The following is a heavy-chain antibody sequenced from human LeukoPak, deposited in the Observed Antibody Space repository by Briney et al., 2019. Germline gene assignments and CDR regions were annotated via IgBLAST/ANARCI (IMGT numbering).Heavy chain of an antibody. V-gene: IGHV3-23*01. D-gene: IGHD3-10*01. Sequence: PGRSLRLSCAASRFTFSSYAMSWVRQAPGKGLEWVSSISSGSGGITCYADSVKGRFTISRDNSKNTLFLQLNSLRAEDTAVYYCAKRDYYDFDYWGQGTLATVSS. J-gene: IGHJ4*02. CDR2: ISSGSGGIT. CDR1: RFTFSSYA. CDR3: AKRDYYDFDY.